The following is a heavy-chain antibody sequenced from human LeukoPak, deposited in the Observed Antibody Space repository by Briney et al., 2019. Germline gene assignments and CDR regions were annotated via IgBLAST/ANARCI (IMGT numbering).Heavy chain of an antibody. D-gene: IGHD1-1*01. Sequence: GASLKISGKGSGYTFPTYWIGWVHQLPGGGLEWMAIFYPGDSDTRYSPSFQGQVSFSADRSISNAYLQWSSLKASDTAIYYCARGGTTEYDYWGQGTLVTVSS. J-gene: IGHJ4*02. CDR1: GYTFPTYW. V-gene: IGHV5-51*07. CDR3: ARGGTTEYDY. CDR2: FYPGDSDT.